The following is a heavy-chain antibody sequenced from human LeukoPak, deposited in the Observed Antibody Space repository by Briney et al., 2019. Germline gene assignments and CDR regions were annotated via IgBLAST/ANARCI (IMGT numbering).Heavy chain of an antibody. J-gene: IGHJ4*02. CDR1: GFTFSSYS. Sequence: GGSLRLSCAASGFTFSSYSMNWVRQAPGKGLEWVSSISSSSSYIYYADSVKGRFTISRDNAKNSLYLQMNSLRAEDTAVYYCARWDSYGYNFDYWGQGTLVTVSS. D-gene: IGHD5-18*01. CDR2: ISSSSSYI. CDR3: ARWDSYGYNFDY. V-gene: IGHV3-21*01.